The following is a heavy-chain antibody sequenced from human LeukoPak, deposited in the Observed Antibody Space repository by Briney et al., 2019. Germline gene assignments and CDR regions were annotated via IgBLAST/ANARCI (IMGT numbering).Heavy chain of an antibody. CDR1: GYTFTGYY. Sequence: ASVKVSCKASGYTFTGYYMHWVRQAPGQGLEWMGWINPNSGGTNYAQKFQGRVTMTGDTSISTAYMELSRLRSDDTAVYYYAINRGSNGYGGQGTLVTVSS. V-gene: IGHV1-2*02. J-gene: IGHJ4*02. D-gene: IGHD3-10*01. CDR3: AINRGSNGY. CDR2: INPNSGGT.